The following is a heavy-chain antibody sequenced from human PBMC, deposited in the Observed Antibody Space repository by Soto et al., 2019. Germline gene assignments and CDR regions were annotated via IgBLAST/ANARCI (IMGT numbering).Heavy chain of an antibody. CDR3: ARGGSSWYDAFDI. CDR2: IYHSGST. V-gene: IGHV4-30-2*01. CDR1: GGSISSGGYS. J-gene: IGHJ3*02. Sequence: SETLSLTCAVSGGSISSGGYSWSWIRQPPGKGLEWIGYIYHSGSTYYNPSLKSRVTISVDRSKNQFSLKLSSVTAADTAVYYCARGGSSWYDAFDIWGQGTMVTVSS. D-gene: IGHD6-13*01.